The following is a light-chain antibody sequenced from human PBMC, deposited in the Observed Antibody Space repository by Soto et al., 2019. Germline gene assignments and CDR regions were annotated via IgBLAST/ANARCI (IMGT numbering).Light chain of an antibody. CDR3: QVWDSSSDHSYV. Sequence: SYELTQPPSVSVAPGKTARITCGGNNIGSKSVHWYQQKPGQAPVLVIYYDSDRPSGIPERVSGSNSGNTATLTISRVEAGDEADYYCQVWDSSSDHSYVFGTGTKLTVL. CDR1: NIGSKS. CDR2: YDS. V-gene: IGLV3-21*04. J-gene: IGLJ1*01.